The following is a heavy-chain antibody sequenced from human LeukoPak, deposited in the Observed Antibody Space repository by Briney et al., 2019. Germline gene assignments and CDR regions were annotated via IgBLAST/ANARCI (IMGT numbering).Heavy chain of an antibody. CDR2: IIPIFGTA. J-gene: IGHJ4*02. V-gene: IGHV1-69*06. D-gene: IGHD3-10*01. CDR1: GGTFNSYA. Sequence: GASVKVSCKASGGTFNSYAISWVRQAPGQGLEWMGGIIPIFGTANYAQKFQGRVTITADKSTSTAYMELSSLRSEDTAVYYCAIDPRTYYYGSGSYTYWGQGTLVTVSS. CDR3: AIDPRTYYYGSGSYTY.